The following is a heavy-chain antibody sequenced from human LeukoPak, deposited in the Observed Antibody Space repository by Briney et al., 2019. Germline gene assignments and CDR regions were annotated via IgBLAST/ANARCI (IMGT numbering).Heavy chain of an antibody. CDR1: RYTFTGYY. Sequence: ASVKVSCKASRYTFTGYYMHWVRQAPGQGLEWLGWINPNSGGTHYAQKFQGRVTVTRDTSISTTYMDLSRLKSDDTAIYYCTRKGEIYGDYDYWGQGTLVTVPS. J-gene: IGHJ4*02. V-gene: IGHV1-2*02. D-gene: IGHD4-17*01. CDR3: TRKGEIYGDYDY. CDR2: INPNSGGT.